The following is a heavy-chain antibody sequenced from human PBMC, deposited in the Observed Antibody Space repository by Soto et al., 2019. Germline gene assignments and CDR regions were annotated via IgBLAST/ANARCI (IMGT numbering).Heavy chain of an antibody. CDR1: GFTFSRYA. D-gene: IGHD3-3*01. CDR3: ARDAVDYDFWNGYYSHFDY. V-gene: IGHV3-30-3*01. CDR2: ISYDGSNK. Sequence: QVQLVESGGGVVQPGRSLRLSCAASGFTFSRYAMHWVRQAPGKGLEWVAVISYDGSNKYYADSVKGRFTISRDNSKNTLYLQMNSLRAEDTAVYYCARDAVDYDFWNGYYSHFDYWGQGPLVSVSS. J-gene: IGHJ4*02.